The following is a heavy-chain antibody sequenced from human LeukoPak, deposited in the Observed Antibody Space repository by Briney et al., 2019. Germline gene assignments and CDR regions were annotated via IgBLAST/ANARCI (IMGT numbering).Heavy chain of an antibody. J-gene: IGHJ4*02. CDR3: ARRPSSGWTIDY. CDR1: GGSISSGGYS. V-gene: IGHV4-30-2*03. D-gene: IGHD6-19*01. Sequence: PSQTLSLTCAVSGGSISSGGYSWSWIRQPPGKGLEWIGYIYYSGSTYYNPSLKSRVTISVDTSKNQFSLKLSSVTAADTAVYYCARRPSSGWTIDYWGQGTLVTVSS. CDR2: IYYSGST.